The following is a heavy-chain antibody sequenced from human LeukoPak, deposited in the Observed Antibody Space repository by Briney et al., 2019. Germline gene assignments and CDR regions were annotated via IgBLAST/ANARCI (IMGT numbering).Heavy chain of an antibody. J-gene: IGHJ4*02. CDR2: VNPRSDYT. CDR3: ARVTVGTTNRFDY. V-gene: IGHV3-11*05. D-gene: IGHD1-26*01. Sequence: GGSLRLSCAASGFTFSDYYMAWIRQAPGKGLECVSYVNPRSDYTNYPDSVKGRFTISRDNAKNSLYLQVNTLRAEDTAVYYCARVTVGTTNRFDYWGRGTLVTVSS. CDR1: GFTFSDYY.